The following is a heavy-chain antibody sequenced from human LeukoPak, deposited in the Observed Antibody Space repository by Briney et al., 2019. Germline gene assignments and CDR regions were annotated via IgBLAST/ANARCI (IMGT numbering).Heavy chain of an antibody. D-gene: IGHD3-10*01. J-gene: IGHJ5*02. CDR3: AHISTMVRGVTDWFDP. CDR1: GFSLSTSGVG. Sequence: SGPTLVKPTQTLTLTCTFSGFSLSTSGVGVGWIRQPPGKALEWLALIYWDDDKRHSPSLKSRLTITKDTSKNQVVLTMTNMDPVDTATYYCAHISTMVRGVTDWFDPWGQGTLVTVSS. V-gene: IGHV2-5*02. CDR2: IYWDDDK.